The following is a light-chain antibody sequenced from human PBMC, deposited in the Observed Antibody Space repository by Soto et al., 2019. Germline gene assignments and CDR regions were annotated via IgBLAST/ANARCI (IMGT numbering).Light chain of an antibody. J-gene: IGKJ1*01. CDR1: QSVSSSY. Sequence: EIVLTQSPGTLSLSPGERATLSCRASQSVSSSYLAWYQQEPGQAPRLLIYGASSRATGIPDRFSGSGSGTDFTLTISRLEPEDFAVYYCQQLGTFGQGTKVKIK. CDR2: GAS. V-gene: IGKV3-20*01. CDR3: QQLGT.